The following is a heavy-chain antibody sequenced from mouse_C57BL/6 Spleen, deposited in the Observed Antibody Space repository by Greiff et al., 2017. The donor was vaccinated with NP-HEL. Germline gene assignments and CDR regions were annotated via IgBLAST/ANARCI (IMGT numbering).Heavy chain of an antibody. Sequence: QVQLKQSGPGLVAPSQSLSITCTVSGFSLTSYAISWVRQPPGKGLEWLGVIWTGEGTNYNSALKSRLSISKDNSKSQVFLKMNSLQTDDTARYYCDRRTGTGAMDYWGQGTSVTVSS. D-gene: IGHD4-1*01. CDR2: IWTGEGT. V-gene: IGHV2-9-1*01. CDR3: DRRTGTGAMDY. J-gene: IGHJ4*01. CDR1: GFSLTSYA.